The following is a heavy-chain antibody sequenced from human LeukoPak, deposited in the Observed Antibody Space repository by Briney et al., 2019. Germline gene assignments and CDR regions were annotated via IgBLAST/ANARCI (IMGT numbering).Heavy chain of an antibody. CDR1: GYTFTGYY. V-gene: IGHV1-2*06. CDR2: INPNSGGT. D-gene: IGHD3-3*01. CDR3: ARYRYDFWSGYYYYMDV. Sequence: ASVKVSCXASGYTFTGYYMHWVRQAPGQGLEWMGRINPNSGGTNYAQKFQGRVTMTRDTSISTAYMELSRLRSDDTAVYYCARYRYDFWSGYYYYMDVWGKGITVTVSS. J-gene: IGHJ6*03.